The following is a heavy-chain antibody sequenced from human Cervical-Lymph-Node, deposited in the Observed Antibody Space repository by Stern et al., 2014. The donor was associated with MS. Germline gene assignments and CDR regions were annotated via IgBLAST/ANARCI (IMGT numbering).Heavy chain of an antibody. CDR3: AREMDGFDI. J-gene: IGHJ3*02. CDR1: GGTFSNYA. V-gene: IGHV1-69*06. Sequence: QLVQSGAEVKKPGASVKVSCKASGGTFSNYAINWVRQAPGQGLEWMGGIIPMFGTTNYEQKFQGRVTITADKSTSTAYMELSSLISEDTAVYYCAREMDGFDIWGQGTKVTVSS. CDR2: IIPMFGTT.